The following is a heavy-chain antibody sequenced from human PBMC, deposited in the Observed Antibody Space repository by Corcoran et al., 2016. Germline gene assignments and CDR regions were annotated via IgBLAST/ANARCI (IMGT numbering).Heavy chain of an antibody. V-gene: IGHV1-69*06. D-gene: IGHD3-10*01. CDR2: IIPIFGTA. CDR1: GGTFSSYA. J-gene: IGHJ6*02. Sequence: QVQLVQSGAEVKKPGSSVKVSCKASGGTFSSYAISWVRQAPGQGLEWMGGIIPIFGTANYAQKFQGRVTITADKSTSTAYMELSSLRSEDTDVYYCACRGQIWFGEYYYYGMDVWGQGTTVTVSS. CDR3: ACRGQIWFGEYYYYGMDV.